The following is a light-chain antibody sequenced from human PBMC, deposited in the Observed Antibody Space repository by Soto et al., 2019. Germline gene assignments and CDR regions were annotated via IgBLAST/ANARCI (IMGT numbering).Light chain of an antibody. CDR1: SSDVGSHKL. V-gene: IGLV2-14*02. CDR3: SSYTSSSTPYV. CDR2: EVS. J-gene: IGLJ1*01. Sequence: QSALTQPASVSGSPGQSITISCTGTSSDVGSHKLVSWYQQYPGKAPKLMIYEVSNRPSGVSNRFSGSKSGNTASLTISGLQAEDEADYYCSSYTSSSTPYVFGTGTKVTVL.